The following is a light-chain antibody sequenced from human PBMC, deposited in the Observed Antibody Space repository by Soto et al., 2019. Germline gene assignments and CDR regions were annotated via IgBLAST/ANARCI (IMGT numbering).Light chain of an antibody. CDR1: RSDVGGHNY. CDR3: SSFTAGNTFVV. CDR2: DVT. Sequence: QSALTQPASVSGCPGQSITISCTGSRSDVGGHNYVSWYQQHPAKAPKMIIYDVTSRPSGVSNRFSGSKSGNTASLTISGLQAEDEADYYCSSFTAGNTFVVFGRGTKLTVL. J-gene: IGLJ2*01. V-gene: IGLV2-14*03.